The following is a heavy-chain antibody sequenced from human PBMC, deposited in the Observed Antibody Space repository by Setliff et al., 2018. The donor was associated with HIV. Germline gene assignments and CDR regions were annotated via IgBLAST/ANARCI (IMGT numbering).Heavy chain of an antibody. D-gene: IGHD7-27*01. CDR1: GLTFSNYW. J-gene: IGHJ3*02. CDR2: SKSKIQGGTT. V-gene: IGHV3-15*01. Sequence: GGSLRLSCAASGLTFSNYWMNWVRQAPGKGLEWLGHSKSKIQGGTTDYAAPVKGRFIISRDDSQNTLYLQMNSLKTEDTAVYYCATPKPGDGITFDIWGQGTMVTVSS. CDR3: ATPKPGDGITFDI.